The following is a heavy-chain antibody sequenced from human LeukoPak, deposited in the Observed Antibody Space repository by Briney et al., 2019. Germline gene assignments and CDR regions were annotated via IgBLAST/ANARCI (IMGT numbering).Heavy chain of an antibody. Sequence: ASVKVSCRASGYTFTSYGISWVRQAPGQGLEWMGWMNPNSGSTVYAQKFQGRVTITSNTSINTAYMELSSLRSEDTAMYYCARVYYFASSGYYFPPDYWGQGTLVTVSS. V-gene: IGHV1-8*03. J-gene: IGHJ4*02. CDR3: ARVYYFASSGYYFPPDY. D-gene: IGHD3-22*01. CDR1: GYTFTSYG. CDR2: MNPNSGST.